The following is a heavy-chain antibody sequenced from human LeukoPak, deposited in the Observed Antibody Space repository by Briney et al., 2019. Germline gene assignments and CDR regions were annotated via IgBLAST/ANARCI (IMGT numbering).Heavy chain of an antibody. Sequence: PGGSLRLSCAASGFTFSSYAMSWVRQAPGKGLEWVSGISGSGDNTYYADSVKGRFTISRDNSKNTLYLQMNSLRADDTAVYYCAKPAGSHYYDSSGYYFDYWGQGTLVTVSS. D-gene: IGHD3-22*01. V-gene: IGHV3-23*01. J-gene: IGHJ4*02. CDR1: GFTFSSYA. CDR2: ISGSGDNT. CDR3: AKPAGSHYYDSSGYYFDY.